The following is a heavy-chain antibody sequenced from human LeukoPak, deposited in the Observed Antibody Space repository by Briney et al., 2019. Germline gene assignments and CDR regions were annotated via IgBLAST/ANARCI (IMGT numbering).Heavy chain of an antibody. V-gene: IGHV3-30*18. CDR3: AKAQSWTLRRFDY. J-gene: IGHJ4*02. D-gene: IGHD1-1*01. CDR1: GFTFSNYG. Sequence: GRSLRLSCAASGFTFSNYGMHWVRQAPGKGLEWVAVISYDGSNKYYADSVKGRFTISRDNSKNTLYLQMNSLRAEDTAVYYCAKAQSWTLRRFDYWGQGTLVTVSS. CDR2: ISYDGSNK.